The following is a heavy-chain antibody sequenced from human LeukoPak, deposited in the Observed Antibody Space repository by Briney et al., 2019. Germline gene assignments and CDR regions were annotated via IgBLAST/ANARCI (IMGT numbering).Heavy chain of an antibody. D-gene: IGHD2-15*01. CDR2: IYYSGST. J-gene: IGHJ4*02. Sequence: SETLSLTCTVSGGSISSYYWSWIRQPPGQGLEWIGYIYYSGSTNYNPSLKSRVTISVDTSKNQFSLKLSSVTAADTAVYYCARGYCSGGSCYPYYFDYWGQGTLVTVSS. CDR1: GGSISSYY. V-gene: IGHV4-59*08. CDR3: ARGYCSGGSCYPYYFDY.